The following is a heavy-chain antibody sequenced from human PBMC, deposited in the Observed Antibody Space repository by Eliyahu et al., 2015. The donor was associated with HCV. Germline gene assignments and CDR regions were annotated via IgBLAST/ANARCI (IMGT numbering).Heavy chain of an antibody. V-gene: IGHV3-21*01. J-gene: IGHJ4*02. D-gene: IGHD2-8*02. CDR3: ARDYGLCTGGVCYTASFDY. Sequence: GKGLEWVSSISSSSSYIYYADSVKGRFTISRDNAKNSLYLQMNSLRAEDTAVYYCARDYGLCTGGVCYTASFDYWGQGTLVTVSS. CDR2: ISSSSSYI.